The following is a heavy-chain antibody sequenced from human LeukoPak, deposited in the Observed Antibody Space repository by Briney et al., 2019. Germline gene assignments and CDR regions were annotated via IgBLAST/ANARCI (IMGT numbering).Heavy chain of an antibody. J-gene: IGHJ6*03. CDR2: ISSSGSTI. CDR3: ARLQDSYYNMDV. V-gene: IGHV3-11*04. Sequence: KTGGSLRLSCAASGFTFSDYYMSWIRQAPGKGLEWVSYISSSGSTIYYADSVKGRFTISRDNAKNSLYLQMNSLRAEDTAVYYCARLQDSYYNMDVWGKGTTVTVSS. D-gene: IGHD4-11*01. CDR1: GFTFSDYY.